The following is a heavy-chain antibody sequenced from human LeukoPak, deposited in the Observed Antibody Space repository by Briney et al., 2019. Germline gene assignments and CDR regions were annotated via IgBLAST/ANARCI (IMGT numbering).Heavy chain of an antibody. D-gene: IGHD3-10*01. Sequence: TAETLSLTCTVSGVPISSDNYQWSGIRQPPGEGLEWIGYINYSGSTYYNPYLKSRVTISVDTSKNHFSLTLSSVTAADTAMYYCARYGSGSTWFDPWGQGTLVTVPS. V-gene: IGHV4-30-4*01. CDR1: GVPISSDNYQ. CDR2: INYSGST. CDR3: ARYGSGSTWFDP. J-gene: IGHJ5*02.